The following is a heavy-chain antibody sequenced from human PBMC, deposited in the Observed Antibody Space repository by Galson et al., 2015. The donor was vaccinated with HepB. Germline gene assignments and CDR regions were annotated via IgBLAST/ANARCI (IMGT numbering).Heavy chain of an antibody. D-gene: IGHD1-26*01. CDR2: ISSSSSTK. CDR3: ARSVSGPFDY. Sequence: SLRLSCAASGFTFSTYSMNWVRQAPGKGLEWVSYISSSSSTKYYADSVKGRFTISRDNAKNSLYLQMNSLRAEDTAVYYCARSVSGPFDYWGQGTLVTVSS. J-gene: IGHJ4*02. CDR1: GFTFSTYS. V-gene: IGHV3-48*04.